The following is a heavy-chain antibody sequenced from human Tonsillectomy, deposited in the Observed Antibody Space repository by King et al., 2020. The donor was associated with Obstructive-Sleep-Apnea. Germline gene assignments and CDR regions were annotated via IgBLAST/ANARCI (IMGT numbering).Heavy chain of an antibody. CDR1: GFTFDDYA. Sequence: VQLVESGGGLVQPGRSLRLSCATSGFTFDDYALHWVRQAPGKGLEWVSGISWDSGSIGYADSVKGRFTISRDNAKNSLYLQMNNLTTEDTALYYCTIAIAVAGYFDYWGQGTLVTVSP. CDR2: ISWDSGSI. V-gene: IGHV3-9*01. CDR3: TIAIAVAGYFDY. J-gene: IGHJ4*02. D-gene: IGHD6-19*01.